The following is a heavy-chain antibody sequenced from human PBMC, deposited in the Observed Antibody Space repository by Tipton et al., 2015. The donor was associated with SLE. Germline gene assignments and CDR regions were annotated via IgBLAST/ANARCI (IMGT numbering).Heavy chain of an antibody. Sequence: SLRLSCAASGFTFSSYAMHWVRQAPGKGLEWVAVISYDGSNKYYADSVKGRFTISRDNSKNTLYLQMNSLRAEDTAVYYCASELLYLDYWGQGTLVTVSS. CDR2: ISYDGSNK. V-gene: IGHV3-30*04. J-gene: IGHJ4*02. CDR3: ASELLYLDY. D-gene: IGHD1-26*01. CDR1: GFTFSSYA.